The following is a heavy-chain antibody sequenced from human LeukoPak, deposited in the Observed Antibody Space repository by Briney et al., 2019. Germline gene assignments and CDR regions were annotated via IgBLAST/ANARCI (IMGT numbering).Heavy chain of an antibody. CDR3: ATYRQVLLPFES. D-gene: IGHD5-18*01. CDR2: IFQGGGEI. J-gene: IGHJ4*02. CDR1: GFTFSTFA. V-gene: IGHV3-23*01. Sequence: GGSLRLSCAASGFTFSTFAMIWVRQPPGKGLEWVSSIFQGGGEIHYADSVRGRFTISRDNSKGTLFLQMNSLRAEDTAIYYCATYRQVLLPFESWGQGTLVTVSS.